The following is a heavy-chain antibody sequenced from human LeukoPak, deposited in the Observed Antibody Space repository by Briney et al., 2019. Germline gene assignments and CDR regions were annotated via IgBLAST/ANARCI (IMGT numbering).Heavy chain of an antibody. Sequence: SETLSLTCTVSGGSISSSSYYWGWIRQPPGKGLEWIGSIYYSGSTYYNPSLKSRVTISVDTSKNQFSLKLSSVTAADTAVYYCARSHGSGWSPWGQGTLVTVSS. V-gene: IGHV4-39*07. CDR1: GGSISSSSYY. J-gene: IGHJ5*02. D-gene: IGHD6-19*01. CDR3: ARSHGSGWSP. CDR2: IYYSGST.